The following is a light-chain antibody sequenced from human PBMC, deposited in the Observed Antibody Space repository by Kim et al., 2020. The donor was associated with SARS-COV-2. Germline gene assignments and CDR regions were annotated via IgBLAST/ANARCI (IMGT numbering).Light chain of an antibody. CDR3: QTWGSGIQV. CDR2: VKGDGSH. V-gene: IGLV4-69*01. J-gene: IGLJ3*02. Sequence: ASVKLTCTLGGGRGAGAVAWDQRQRGKGGRYLMKVKGDGSHSEGDGIPDRFSGSGSGAERYLTIAGLQSDDEADYYCQTWGSGIQVFGGGTKVTVL. CDR1: GGRGAGA.